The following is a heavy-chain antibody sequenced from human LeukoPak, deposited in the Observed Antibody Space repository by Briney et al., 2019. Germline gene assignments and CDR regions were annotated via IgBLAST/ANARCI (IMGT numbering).Heavy chain of an antibody. CDR3: AREQELNYYYDSSGPPTEI. CDR1: GYTFTSYY. CDR2: INPSGGST. Sequence: ASVKVSCKASGYTFTSYYMHWVRQAPGQGLEWMGLINPSGGSTSYAQKFQGRVTMTRDTSTSTVYMELSSLRSEDTAVYYCAREQELNYYYDSSGPPTEIWGQGTLVTVSS. J-gene: IGHJ4*02. V-gene: IGHV1-46*01. D-gene: IGHD3-22*01.